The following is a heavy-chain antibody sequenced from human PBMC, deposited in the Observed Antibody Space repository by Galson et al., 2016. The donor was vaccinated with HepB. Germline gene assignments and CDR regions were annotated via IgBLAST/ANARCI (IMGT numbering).Heavy chain of an antibody. V-gene: IGHV3-30*18. Sequence: SLRLSCAASGFMFRSYGMHWVRQAPGKGLEWVAVISYDGNKKYYGDSVKGRFTISRDNSNSTLFLEMDNLRAEDTAVYYCAKEPDYPHNWLDPWGQGTLVTVSS. J-gene: IGHJ5*02. CDR3: AKEPDYPHNWLDP. CDR1: GFMFRSYG. CDR2: ISYDGNKK. D-gene: IGHD4-11*01.